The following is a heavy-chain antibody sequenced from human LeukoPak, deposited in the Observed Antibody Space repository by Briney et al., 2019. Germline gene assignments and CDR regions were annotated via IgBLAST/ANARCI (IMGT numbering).Heavy chain of an antibody. Sequence: ASVKVSCKASGGTFSSYAISWVRQAPGQGLEWMGRIIPILGIANYAQKFQGRVTITADKSTSTAYMELSSLRSEDTAMYYCARDPDSSGWFLPDYWGQGTLVTVSS. CDR2: IIPILGIA. CDR1: GGTFSSYA. V-gene: IGHV1-69*04. D-gene: IGHD6-19*01. J-gene: IGHJ4*02. CDR3: ARDPDSSGWFLPDY.